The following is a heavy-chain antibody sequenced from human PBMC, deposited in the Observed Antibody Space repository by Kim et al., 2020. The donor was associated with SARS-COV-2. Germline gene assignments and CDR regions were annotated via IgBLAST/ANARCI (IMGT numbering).Heavy chain of an antibody. Sequence: SVKVSCKASGYTFTNYAINWVRQAPGQGPEWMGWINTNTGNPTYAQGFTGRFVFSLDTSVSTAYLQISSLKAEDTAVYYCARYYDLYGMDVWGQGTTVIVSS. J-gene: IGHJ6*02. CDR3: ARYYDLYGMDV. CDR1: GYTFTNYA. CDR2: INTNTGNP. D-gene: IGHD3-3*01. V-gene: IGHV7-4-1*02.